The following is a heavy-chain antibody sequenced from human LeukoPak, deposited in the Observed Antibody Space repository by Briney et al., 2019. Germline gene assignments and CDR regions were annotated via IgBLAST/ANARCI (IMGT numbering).Heavy chain of an antibody. J-gene: IGHJ4*02. CDR3: ARVETEGSSWYGVHYFDY. Sequence: SETLSLTCTVSGYSIDNGYYWGWIRQTPGKGLGWIGNIYHSGSNCYNPSLKSRVTISVDTSKNQFSLKLSSVTAADTAMYYCARVETEGSSWYGVHYFDYWGQGTQVTVSS. CDR2: IYHSGSN. V-gene: IGHV4-38-2*02. CDR1: GYSIDNGYY. D-gene: IGHD6-13*01.